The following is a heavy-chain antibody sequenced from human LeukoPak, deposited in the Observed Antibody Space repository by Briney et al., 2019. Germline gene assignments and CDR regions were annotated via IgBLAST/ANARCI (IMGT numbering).Heavy chain of an antibody. CDR1: GFTFSSYG. J-gene: IGHJ4*02. CDR3: AKGSELLKSYLDY. D-gene: IGHD1-26*01. V-gene: IGHV3-30*02. Sequence: GGSLRLSCAASGFTFSSYGMHWVRQAPGKGLEWVAFIRYDGSNKYYADSVKGRFTISRDNSKNTLYLQMNSLRAEDTAVYYCAKGSELLKSYLDYWGQGTLVTVSS. CDR2: IRYDGSNK.